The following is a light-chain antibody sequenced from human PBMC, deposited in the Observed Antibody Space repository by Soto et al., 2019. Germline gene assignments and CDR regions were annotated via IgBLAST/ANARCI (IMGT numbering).Light chain of an antibody. CDR1: SGHSNYV. V-gene: IGLV4-69*01. CDR3: QTWGSGTVA. Sequence: QSVLTQSPSASASLGASVKLTCTLSSGHSNYVIAWHQQQSEKGPRFLMKIHSDGSHRKGDGIPDRFSGSSSGAERYLTISSLQSEDEADYYCQTWGSGTVAFGGGTKVTVL. CDR2: IHSDGSH. J-gene: IGLJ2*01.